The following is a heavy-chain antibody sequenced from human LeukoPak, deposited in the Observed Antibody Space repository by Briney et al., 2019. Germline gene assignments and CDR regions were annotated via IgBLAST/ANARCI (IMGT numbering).Heavy chain of an antibody. J-gene: IGHJ4*02. CDR3: ARDGSLSWITYFDY. V-gene: IGHV3-30-3*01. D-gene: IGHD3-10*01. CDR2: ISYDGSNK. CDR1: GFTFSSYA. Sequence: PGGSLRLSCAASGFTFSSYAMHWVRQAPGKGLEWVAVISYDGSNKYYADSVKGRFTISRDNSKNTLYLQMNSLRAEDTAVYYCARDGSLSWITYFDYWGQGTLVTVSS.